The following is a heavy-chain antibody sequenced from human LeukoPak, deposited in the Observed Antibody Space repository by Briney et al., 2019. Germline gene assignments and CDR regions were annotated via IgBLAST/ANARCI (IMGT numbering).Heavy chain of an antibody. V-gene: IGHV4-30-2*01. CDR1: GGSISSGGYS. J-gene: IGHJ4*02. D-gene: IGHD3-3*01. Sequence: PSQTLSLTCAVSGGSISSGGYSWSWIRQPPGKGLEWIGYIYHSGSTYYNPSLKSRVTISVDRSKNQFSLKLSPVTAADTAVYYCATSPYYDFWSGYAAWGQGTLVTVSS. CDR2: IYHSGST. CDR3: ATSPYYDFWSGYAA.